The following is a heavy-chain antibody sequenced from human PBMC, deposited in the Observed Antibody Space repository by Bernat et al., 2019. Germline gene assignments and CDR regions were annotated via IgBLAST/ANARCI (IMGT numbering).Heavy chain of an antibody. CDR2: IYYSGST. V-gene: IGHV4-39*01. J-gene: IGHJ4*02. D-gene: IGHD2-15*01. Sequence: QLQLQESGPGLVKPSETLSLTCTVSGGSIRSSSHYWGWIRQPPGKGLEWIGRIYYSGSTYYNPSLKSRVTISVDTSKNQFSLKLTSVTAAETAAYYCATGSPAADYRGEGTLVTVSS. CDR3: ATGSPAADY. CDR1: GGSIRSSSHY.